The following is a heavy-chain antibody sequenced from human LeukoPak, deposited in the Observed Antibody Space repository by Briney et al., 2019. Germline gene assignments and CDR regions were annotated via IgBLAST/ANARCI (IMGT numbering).Heavy chain of an antibody. D-gene: IGHD3-3*01. V-gene: IGHV4-59*01. CDR2: IYYSGST. Sequence: SETPSLTCTVSGGSTSSYYWSWIRQPPGKGLEWIGYIYYSGSTNYNPSLKSRVTISVDTSKNQFSLKLSSVTAADTAVYYCARDSGGITIFGVGSWFDPWGQGTLVTVSS. CDR1: GGSTSSYY. CDR3: ARDSGGITIFGVGSWFDP. J-gene: IGHJ5*02.